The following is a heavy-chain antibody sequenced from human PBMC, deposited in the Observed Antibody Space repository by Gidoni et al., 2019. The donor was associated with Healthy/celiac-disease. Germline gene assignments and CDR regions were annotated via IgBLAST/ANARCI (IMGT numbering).Heavy chain of an antibody. Sequence: QVQLVESGGGVVQPGRSLRLSCAASGFTCSRYGMHWVRQAPGKGLEWVAVIMYDGSNKYYADSVKGRFTISRDNSKNTLYLQMNSLRAEDTAVYYCARARSSGWYDYWGQGTLVTVSS. CDR3: ARARSSGWYDY. CDR2: IMYDGSNK. D-gene: IGHD6-19*01. V-gene: IGHV3-33*01. CDR1: GFTCSRYG. J-gene: IGHJ4*02.